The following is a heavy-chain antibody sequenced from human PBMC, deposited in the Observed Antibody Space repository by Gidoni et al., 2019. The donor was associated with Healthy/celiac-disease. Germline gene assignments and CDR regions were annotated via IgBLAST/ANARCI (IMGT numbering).Heavy chain of an antibody. J-gene: IGHJ2*01. V-gene: IGHV4-34*01. CDR3: ARGVVPALLSISSHDRYFDL. Sequence: VQLQQCGAGLLQPSETLSLTCAVSGGSFSCYYWSWIRQPPGKGLEWIGEINHSGSTNYNASLKSRVTISVDTSKNQFSLKLSSGTAADTAVYYCARGVVPALLSISSHDRYFDLWGRGTLVTVSS. CDR2: INHSGST. CDR1: GGSFSCYY. D-gene: IGHD2-2*01.